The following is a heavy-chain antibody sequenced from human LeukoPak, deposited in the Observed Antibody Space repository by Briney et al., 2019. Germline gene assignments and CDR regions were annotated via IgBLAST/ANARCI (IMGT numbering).Heavy chain of an antibody. Sequence: GGSLRLSCAASGFTVSSNYMSWVRQAPGKGLEWVSVIYSGGSTYYADSVKGRFTISRDNSKNTLYLQMNSLGAEDTAVYYCARGAVAAHDAFDIWGQGTMVTVSS. CDR1: GFTVSSNY. J-gene: IGHJ3*02. V-gene: IGHV3-66*01. CDR3: ARGAVAAHDAFDI. D-gene: IGHD6-19*01. CDR2: IYSGGST.